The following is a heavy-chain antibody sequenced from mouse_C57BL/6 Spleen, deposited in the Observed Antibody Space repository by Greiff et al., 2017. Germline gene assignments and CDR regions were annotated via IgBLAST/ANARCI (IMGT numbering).Heavy chain of an antibody. CDR2: INPGSGGT. CDR1: GYAFTNYL. J-gene: IGHJ4*01. D-gene: IGHD2-2*01. Sequence: VQLQQPGAELVRPGTSVKVSCKASGYAFTNYLIEWVKQRPGQGLEWIGVINPGSGGTNYNEKFKGKATLTADKSSSTAYMQLSSLTSEDSAVYFCARRASYGYDDAMEYWGQGTSVTVSS. CDR3: ARRASYGYDDAMEY. V-gene: IGHV1-54*01.